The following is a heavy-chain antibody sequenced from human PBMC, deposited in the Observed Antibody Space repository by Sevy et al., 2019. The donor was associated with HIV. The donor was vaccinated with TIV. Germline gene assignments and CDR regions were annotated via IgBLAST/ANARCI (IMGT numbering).Heavy chain of an antibody. CDR2: ISYDGNNK. CDR3: AKDQRGGYCSGGSCAFGAFDI. D-gene: IGHD2-15*01. V-gene: IGHV3-30*18. J-gene: IGHJ3*02. CDR1: GFTFSSYG. Sequence: GSLRLSCAASGFTFSSYGIQWVRQAPGKGLEWVAVISYDGNNKYYVDFVKGRFTISRDNSKNRLYLQMNSLRAEDTAVYYCAKDQRGGYCSGGSCAFGAFDIWGRGTMVTVSS.